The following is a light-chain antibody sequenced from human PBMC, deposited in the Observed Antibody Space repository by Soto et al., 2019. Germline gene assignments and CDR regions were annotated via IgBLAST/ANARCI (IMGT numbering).Light chain of an antibody. CDR3: QQYNSFPT. J-gene: IGKJ1*01. Sequence: DIQMTQSPSTLSASVGDRVTITCRASQSISSWLAWYQQKPGKAPKLLIYKASSLESGVPSRFSGSGSGTEFTLTISNLQPDYFATYYCQQYNSFPTFGQGTKVEIK. V-gene: IGKV1-5*03. CDR1: QSISSW. CDR2: KAS.